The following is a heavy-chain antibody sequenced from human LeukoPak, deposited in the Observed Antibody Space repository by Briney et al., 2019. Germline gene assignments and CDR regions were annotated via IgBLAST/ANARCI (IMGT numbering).Heavy chain of an antibody. Sequence: GGSLRLSCAASGFTFGDYYMSWIRQAPGKGLEWVSYISSSGSTIYYADSVKGRFTISRDNAKNSLYLQMTSLRAEDTAVYYCAKTKVATPYYYYGMDVWGQGTTVTVSS. CDR2: ISSSGSTI. CDR3: AKTKVATPYYYYGMDV. D-gene: IGHD5-12*01. CDR1: GFTFGDYY. V-gene: IGHV3-11*01. J-gene: IGHJ6*02.